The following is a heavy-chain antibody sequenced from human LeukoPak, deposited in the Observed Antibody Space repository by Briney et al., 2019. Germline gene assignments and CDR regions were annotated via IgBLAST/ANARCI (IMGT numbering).Heavy chain of an antibody. CDR2: INPNSGGT. V-gene: IGHV1-2*04. J-gene: IGHJ5*02. CDR1: GYTFTGYY. D-gene: IGHD2-15*01. Sequence: ASVKVSCKASGYTFTGYYMHWVRQAPGQGLEWMGWINPNSGGTNYAQKFQGWVTMTRDTSISTAYMELSRLRSDDTAVYYCARDLGYCSGGSCYLPFDPWGQGTLVTVSS. CDR3: ARDLGYCSGGSCYLPFDP.